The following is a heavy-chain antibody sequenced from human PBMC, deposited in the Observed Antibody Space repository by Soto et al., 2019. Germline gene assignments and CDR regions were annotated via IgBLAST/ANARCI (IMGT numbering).Heavy chain of an antibody. V-gene: IGHV4-31*11. CDR2: IYYIGRT. CDR3: ARAPNSSPTHSLLKIFYFDY. Sequence: HVQLQESGPGLVKPSQTLSLTCAVSGGSISSGGYFWSWIRQHPGKGLEWIGSIYYIGRTYYNPSLKSAMTISRDTSKNQIALNVSSVTAADTAMYYCARAPNSSPTHSLLKIFYFDYWGLGTLVTVSS. D-gene: IGHD6-13*01. J-gene: IGHJ4*02. CDR1: GGSISSGGYF.